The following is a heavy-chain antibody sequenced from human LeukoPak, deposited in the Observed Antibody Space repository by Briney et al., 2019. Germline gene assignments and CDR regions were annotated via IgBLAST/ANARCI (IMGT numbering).Heavy chain of an antibody. D-gene: IGHD6-13*01. Sequence: SETLSLTCTVSGGSISSSSYYWGWIRQPPGKGLEWIGSTYYSGSTYYNPSLKSRVTISVDTSKNQFSLKLSSVTAADTAVYYCARASPPGIAAAGTGGWFDPWGQGTLVTVSS. V-gene: IGHV4-39*07. CDR1: GGSISSSSYY. CDR3: ARASPPGIAAAGTGGWFDP. CDR2: TYYSGST. J-gene: IGHJ5*02.